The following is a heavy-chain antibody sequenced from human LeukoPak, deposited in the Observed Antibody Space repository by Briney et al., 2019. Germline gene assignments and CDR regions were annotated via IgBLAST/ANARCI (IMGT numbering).Heavy chain of an antibody. V-gene: IGHV3-23*01. CDR1: GFTFSSYA. Sequence: GGSLRLSCAASGFTFSSYAMHWVRQAPGKGLEWVSATSGSGDNTYYADSVKGRFTISRDNSKNTLYLQMNSLRAEDTAVYYCAKRFAYGGVDYWGQGTLVTVSS. J-gene: IGHJ4*02. CDR3: AKRFAYGGVDY. D-gene: IGHD4-23*01. CDR2: TSGSGDNT.